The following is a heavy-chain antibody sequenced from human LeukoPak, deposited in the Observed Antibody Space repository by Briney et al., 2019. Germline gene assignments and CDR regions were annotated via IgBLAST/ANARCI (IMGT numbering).Heavy chain of an antibody. V-gene: IGHV4-4*07. D-gene: IGHD5-12*01. Sequence: PSETLSLTCTASGGSISSYYWSWIRQPAGKGLEWIGRIYTSGSTNYNPSLKSRVTMSVDTSKNQFSLKLSSVTAADTAVYYCARGGRWLRLGGLDYWGQGTLVTVSS. CDR3: ARGGRWLRLGGLDY. J-gene: IGHJ4*02. CDR1: GGSISSYY. CDR2: IYTSGST.